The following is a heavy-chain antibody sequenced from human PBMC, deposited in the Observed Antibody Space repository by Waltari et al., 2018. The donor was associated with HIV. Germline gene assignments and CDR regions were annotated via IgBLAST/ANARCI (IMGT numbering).Heavy chain of an antibody. V-gene: IGHV3-53*01. CDR2: IYPDDTT. Sequence: ESGGRLIQTGGSLGLSCVASNFTISDRPVTWVRQASGGPLEWVAVIYPDDTTHYADSVRGRFTISRVRSRTSVLLLMNGLFVDDSAIYYCATGVRYYGPWGQGTRVTVSS. CDR1: NFTISDRP. J-gene: IGHJ1*01. D-gene: IGHD3-22*01. CDR3: ATGVRYYGP.